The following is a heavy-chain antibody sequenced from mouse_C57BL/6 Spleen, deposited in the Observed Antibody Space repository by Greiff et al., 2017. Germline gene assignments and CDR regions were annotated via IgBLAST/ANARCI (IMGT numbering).Heavy chain of an antibody. D-gene: IGHD2-3*01. Sequence: QVQLQQPGAELVRPGSSVKLSCKASGYTFTSYWMDWVKQRPGQGLEWIGNIYPSDSENHYNQKFKDKATLTVDKSSSTAYMQLSSLTSEDSAVYYFARENDGYLFAYWGQGTLVTVSA. CDR1: GYTFTSYW. CDR2: IYPSDSEN. J-gene: IGHJ3*01. V-gene: IGHV1-61*01. CDR3: ARENDGYLFAY.